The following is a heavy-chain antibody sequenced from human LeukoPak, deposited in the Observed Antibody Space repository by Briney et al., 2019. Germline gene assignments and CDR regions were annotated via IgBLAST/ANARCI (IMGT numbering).Heavy chain of an antibody. J-gene: IGHJ5*02. D-gene: IGHD3-3*01. CDR2: FDPEDEEI. CDR3: AKEVEPLWSGYTWFDP. CDR1: RFSFSDFG. V-gene: IGHV1-24*01. Sequence: PGGSLRLSCAASRFSFSDFGMHWVRQAPGKGLEWMGGFDPEDEEIIYAQKFQGRVTMTEDTSRDTAYMELSSLRSEDTAIYYCAKEVEPLWSGYTWFDPWGQGTLVTVSS.